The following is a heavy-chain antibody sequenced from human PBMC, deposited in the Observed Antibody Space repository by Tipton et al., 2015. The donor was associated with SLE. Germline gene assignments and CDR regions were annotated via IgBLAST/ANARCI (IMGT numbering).Heavy chain of an antibody. CDR2: ISGSGGSP. V-gene: IGHV3-23*01. J-gene: IGHJ4*02. D-gene: IGHD2-2*01. CDR3: AREAVGYCSSTSCPYYFDY. CDR1: GFTFSSYA. Sequence: SLRLSCAASGFTFSSYAVSWVRQAPGKGLEWVSTISGSGGSPYYADSVKGRFTISRDNAKNSLYLQMNSLRAEDTAVYYCAREAVGYCSSTSCPYYFDYWGQGTLVTVSS.